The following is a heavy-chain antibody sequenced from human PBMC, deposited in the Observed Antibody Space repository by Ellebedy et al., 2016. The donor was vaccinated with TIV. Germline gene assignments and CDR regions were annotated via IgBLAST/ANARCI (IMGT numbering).Heavy chain of an antibody. CDR2: IIPIFGTA. V-gene: IGHV1-69*05. CDR3: ARSRAEYSSSWSGPPDWFDP. Sequence: SVKVSXKASGGTFSSYAISWVRQAPGQGLEWMGGIIPIFGTANYAQKFQGRVTMTRNTSISTAYMELSSLRSEDTAVYYCARSRAEYSSSWSGPPDWFDPWGQGTLVTVSS. D-gene: IGHD6-13*01. CDR1: GGTFSSYA. J-gene: IGHJ5*02.